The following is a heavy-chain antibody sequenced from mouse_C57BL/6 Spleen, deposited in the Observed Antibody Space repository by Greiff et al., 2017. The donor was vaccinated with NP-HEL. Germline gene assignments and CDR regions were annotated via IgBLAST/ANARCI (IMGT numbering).Heavy chain of an antibody. CDR3: ATYYDYDVFAY. J-gene: IGHJ3*01. CDR2: IYPSDSET. V-gene: IGHV1-61*01. CDR1: GYTFTSYW. Sequence: VKLQPPGAELVRPGSSVKLSCKASGYTFTSYWMDWVKQRPGQGLEWIGNIYPSDSETHYNQKFKDKATLTVDKSSSTAYMQLSSLTSEDSAVYYCATYYDYDVFAYWGQGTLVTVSA. D-gene: IGHD2-4*01.